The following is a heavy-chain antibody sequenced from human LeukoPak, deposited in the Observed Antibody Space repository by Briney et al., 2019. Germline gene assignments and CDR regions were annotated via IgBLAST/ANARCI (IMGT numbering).Heavy chain of an antibody. CDR3: ARMPPPPTAMDYYYYMDV. D-gene: IGHD2-2*01. CDR2: IYYSGST. J-gene: IGHJ6*03. Sequence: PSETLSLTCTVSGDSISSYYWSWIRQPPGKGLEWIGYIYYSGSTNYNPSLKTRVTISVDTSKNQFPLKLSSVTAADTAVYYCARMPPPPTAMDYYYYMDVWGKGTTATVSS. CDR1: GDSISSYY. V-gene: IGHV4-59*01.